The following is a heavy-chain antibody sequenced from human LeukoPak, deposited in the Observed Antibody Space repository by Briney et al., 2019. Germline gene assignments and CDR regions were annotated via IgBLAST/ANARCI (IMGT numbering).Heavy chain of an antibody. CDR2: IYYSGST. CDR1: GGSISSGGYY. CDR3: ARDSRYCSGGSCFNWFDP. V-gene: IGHV4-31*03. D-gene: IGHD2-15*01. J-gene: IGHJ5*02. Sequence: PSETLSLTCTVSGGSISSGGYYWSWIRQHPGRGLEWIVYIYYSGSTYYNPSLKSRVTISVDTSKNQFSLKLSSVTAADTAVYYCARDSRYCSGGSCFNWFDPWGQGTLVTVSS.